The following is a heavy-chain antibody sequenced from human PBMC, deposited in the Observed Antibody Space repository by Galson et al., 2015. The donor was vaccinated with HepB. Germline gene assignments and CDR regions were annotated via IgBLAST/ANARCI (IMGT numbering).Heavy chain of an antibody. Sequence: AISGDSVSSNSAAWNWIRQSPSRGLEWLGRTYYRSKWYYDYAVSVRSRITINPDISRNRFSLQLYSVTPEDTAVYYCARNVYYDTSGYYYKPGWVDPWGQGTLVTGSS. CDR3: ARNVYYDTSGYYYKPGWVDP. CDR2: TYYRSKWYY. D-gene: IGHD3-22*01. J-gene: IGHJ5*02. CDR1: GDSVSSNSAA. V-gene: IGHV6-1*01.